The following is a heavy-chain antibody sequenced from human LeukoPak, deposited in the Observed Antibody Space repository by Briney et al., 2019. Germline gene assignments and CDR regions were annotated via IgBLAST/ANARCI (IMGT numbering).Heavy chain of an antibody. J-gene: IGHJ4*02. V-gene: IGHV3-15*01. CDR3: TTDTRRVVVPK. Sequence: GGSLRLSCAASGFTVSSNYMSWVRQAPGKGLEWVGRIKSKTDGGTTDYAAPVKGRFTISRDDSKNTLYLQMNNLKTEDTAVYYCTTDTRRVVVPKWGQGALLAVSS. CDR1: GFTVSSNY. CDR2: IKSKTDGGTT. D-gene: IGHD2-15*01.